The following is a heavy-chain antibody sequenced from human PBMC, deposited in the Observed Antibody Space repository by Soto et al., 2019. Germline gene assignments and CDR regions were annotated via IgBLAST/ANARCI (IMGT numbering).Heavy chain of an antibody. CDR3: ATPVDTTIIITDY. J-gene: IGHJ4*02. CDR1: GFSFSSYS. D-gene: IGHD5-18*01. V-gene: IGHV3-23*01. Sequence: GGSLTLSCAAYGFSFSSYSMSWVRQAPGKGLEWVSAISGSGGSTDYADSVKGRFTISRDNSKNTLYVQMNSLRAEDTAVYYCATPVDTTIIITDYWGQGTLVTVS. CDR2: ISGSGGST.